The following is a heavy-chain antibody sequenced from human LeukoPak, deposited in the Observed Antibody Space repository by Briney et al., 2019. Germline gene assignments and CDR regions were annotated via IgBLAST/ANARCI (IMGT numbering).Heavy chain of an antibody. CDR3: AREGGSYYVY. D-gene: IGHD1-26*01. CDR2: IYYSGST. CDR1: GGSIINSNYY. Sequence: SETLSLTCTVSGGSIINSNYYWGWIRQPPGKGLEWIGSIYYSGSTYYNPSLKSRVTISVDTSKNQFSLKLSSVTAADTAVYYCAREGGSYYVYWGQGTLVTVSS. V-gene: IGHV4-39*07. J-gene: IGHJ4*02.